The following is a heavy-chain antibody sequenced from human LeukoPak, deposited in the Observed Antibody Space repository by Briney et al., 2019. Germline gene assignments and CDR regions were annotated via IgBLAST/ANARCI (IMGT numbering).Heavy chain of an antibody. CDR3: AAQRWLQFAIDY. J-gene: IGHJ4*02. D-gene: IGHD5-24*01. CDR1: GGSISSGGYY. V-gene: IGHV4-31*03. Sequence: SETLSLTCTVSGGSISSGGYYWSWIRQHPGKGLEWIGYIYYSGSTYYNPSLKSRVTISVDTSKNQFSLKLSSVTAADTAVYYCAAQRWLQFAIDYWGQGTLVTVSS. CDR2: IYYSGST.